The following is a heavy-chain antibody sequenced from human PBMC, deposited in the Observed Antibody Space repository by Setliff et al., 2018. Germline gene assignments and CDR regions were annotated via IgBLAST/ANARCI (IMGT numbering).Heavy chain of an antibody. Sequence: SETLSLTCTVSGGSISSSTYYWGWIRQPPGKGLEWIGSIYYSGSTYYNPSPKSRVTISVDTSKNQFSLKLSSVTAADTAVYYCARRETYYNFWSGYYAYWGQGTLVTVSS. CDR2: IYYSGST. V-gene: IGHV4-39*07. CDR1: GGSISSSTYY. D-gene: IGHD3-3*01. CDR3: ARRETYYNFWSGYYAY. J-gene: IGHJ4*02.